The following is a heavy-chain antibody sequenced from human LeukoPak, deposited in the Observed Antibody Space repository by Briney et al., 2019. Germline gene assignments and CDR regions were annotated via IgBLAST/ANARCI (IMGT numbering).Heavy chain of an antibody. V-gene: IGHV1-18*01. J-gene: IGHJ4*02. D-gene: IGHD6-6*01. CDR2: ISAYNGNT. Sequence: ASVKVSCKASGYTFTSYGISWVRQAPGQGLEWMGWISAYNGNTNYAQKFQGRVTITTDESTSTAYMELSSLRSEDTAVYYCAREQLGGGFDYWGQGTLVTVSS. CDR3: AREQLGGGFDY. CDR1: GYTFTSYG.